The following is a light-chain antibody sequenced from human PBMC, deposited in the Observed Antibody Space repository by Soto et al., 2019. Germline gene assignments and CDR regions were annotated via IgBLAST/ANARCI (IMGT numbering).Light chain of an antibody. CDR2: EVS. CDR3: RPYNNNNIHFC. V-gene: IGLV2-14*01. Sequence: QSALTQPASVSGSPGQSITISCTGTSSDVGGYNYVSWYQQHPGKAPKLMIYEVSNRPSGVSNRFSGSKSGNTASLTISGLPAEDEGDYYLRPYNNNNIHFCFRTGTKLTVL. CDR1: SSDVGGYNY. J-gene: IGLJ1*01.